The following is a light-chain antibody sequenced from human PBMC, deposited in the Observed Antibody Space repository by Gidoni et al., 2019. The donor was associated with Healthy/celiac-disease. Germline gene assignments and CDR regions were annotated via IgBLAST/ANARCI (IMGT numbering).Light chain of an antibody. CDR2: GNS. CDR3: QSYDSSLSL. J-gene: IGLJ2*01. V-gene: IGLV1-40*01. Sequence: QSVLTQPPSVSGAPGQRVTISCTVSSSNIGAGYDVHWYQQLPGTAPKLLIYGNSNRPSGVPDRFSGSKSGTSASLAITGLQAEDEADYYCQSYDSSLSLFGGGTKLTVL. CDR1: SSNIGAGYD.